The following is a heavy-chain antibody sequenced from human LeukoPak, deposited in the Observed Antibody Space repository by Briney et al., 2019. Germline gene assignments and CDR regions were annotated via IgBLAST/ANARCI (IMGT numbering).Heavy chain of an antibody. Sequence: SETLSLTCTVSGGSFSSYHWSWIRQPAGKGLEWIGRIYTSGSSNYNPSLKSRVTMSVDTSKNQFSLKLSSVTAADTAVYYCARARDIVVVPAALDIWGQGTMVTVSS. D-gene: IGHD2-2*01. CDR2: IYTSGSS. CDR1: GGSFSSYH. V-gene: IGHV4-4*07. J-gene: IGHJ3*02. CDR3: ARARDIVVVPAALDI.